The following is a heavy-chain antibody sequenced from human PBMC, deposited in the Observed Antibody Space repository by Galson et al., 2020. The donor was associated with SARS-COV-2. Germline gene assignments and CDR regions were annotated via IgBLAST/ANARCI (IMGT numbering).Heavy chain of an antibody. CDR2: ISPYNGDT. CDR1: GYTFTTYY. D-gene: IGHD2-15*01. V-gene: IGHV1-18*01. CDR3: ARSLSLGECSGGSCYSY. Sequence: ASVKVSCKASGYTFTTYYISCVLQAPGHGLEWMGWISPYNGDTNYAQNLQGRVSMTTDTSTGTAYMELKSLRSDDTAVYFCARSLSLGECSGGSCYSYWGQGTLVTVSS. J-gene: IGHJ1*01.